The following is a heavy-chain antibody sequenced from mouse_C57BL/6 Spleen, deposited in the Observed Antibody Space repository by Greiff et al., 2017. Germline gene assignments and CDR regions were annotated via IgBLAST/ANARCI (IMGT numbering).Heavy chain of an antibody. D-gene: IGHD2-4*01. CDR1: GYTFTSYW. J-gene: IGHJ3*01. CDR3: ETSDDYDTWSDY. Sequence: QVQLQQPGAELVKPGASVKLSCKASGYTFTSYWMHWVQQRPGQGLEWIGMIRPNSSSTNSNEKFKGKATLTVDKSSSTADMQLSSLKSEESAVNDCETSDDYDTWSDYWGQGTLVTVSA. CDR2: IRPNSSST. V-gene: IGHV1-64*01.